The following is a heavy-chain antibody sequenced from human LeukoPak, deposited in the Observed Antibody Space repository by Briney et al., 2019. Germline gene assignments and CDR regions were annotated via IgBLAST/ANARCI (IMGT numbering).Heavy chain of an antibody. Sequence: SETLSLTCTVSGVSISSYYWSWIRQPPGKGLEWIGYLYYSGSTNYNPSLKSRVTTSVDTSKDQFSLKLNSVTAADTAVYYCARHGSDDGDYVGYWGPGTLVTVSS. CDR3: ARHGSDDGDYVGY. D-gene: IGHD4-17*01. CDR2: LYYSGST. CDR1: GVSISSYY. V-gene: IGHV4-59*08. J-gene: IGHJ4*02.